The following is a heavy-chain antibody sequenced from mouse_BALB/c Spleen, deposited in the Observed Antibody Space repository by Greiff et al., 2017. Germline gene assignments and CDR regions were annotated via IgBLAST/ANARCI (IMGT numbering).Heavy chain of an antibody. CDR3: AKSPGLRLYAMDY. Sequence: EVQLQQSGAELVKPGASVKLSCTASGFNIKDTYMHWVKQRPEQGLEWIGRIDPANGNTKYDPKFQGKATITADTSSNTAYLQLSSLTSEDTAVYYCAKSPGLRLYAMDYWGQGTSVTVSS. J-gene: IGHJ4*01. V-gene: IGHV14-3*02. CDR2: IDPANGNT. D-gene: IGHD1-1*01. CDR1: GFNIKDTY.